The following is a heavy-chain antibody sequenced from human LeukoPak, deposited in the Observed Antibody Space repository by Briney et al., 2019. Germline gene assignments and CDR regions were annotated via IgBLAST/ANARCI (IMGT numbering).Heavy chain of an antibody. CDR2: IIPILGTA. Sequence: SVKVSCKASGGSFINYGISWVRQAPGQGLEWMGRIIPILGTANYAQKFQGRVTITADESTSTAYMELSSLRSEDTAVYYCAARRAVAGYYYYYMDVWGKGTTVTVSS. D-gene: IGHD6-19*01. CDR1: GGSFINYG. V-gene: IGHV1-69*11. J-gene: IGHJ6*03. CDR3: AARRAVAGYYYYYMDV.